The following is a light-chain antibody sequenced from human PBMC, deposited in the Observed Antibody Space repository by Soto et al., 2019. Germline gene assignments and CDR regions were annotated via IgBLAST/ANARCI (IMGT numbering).Light chain of an antibody. CDR2: GAS. Sequence: ETMMTQSPDTLSVSPGERATLSCRASQSVSSSYLAWYQQTPGQAPRLPIYGASNRATGIPARFSGSGSGTDFTLTISSLEPEDFAVYYCQQRSNWPLTFGGGTKVDI. CDR1: QSVSSSY. V-gene: IGKV3D-20*02. J-gene: IGKJ4*01. CDR3: QQRSNWPLT.